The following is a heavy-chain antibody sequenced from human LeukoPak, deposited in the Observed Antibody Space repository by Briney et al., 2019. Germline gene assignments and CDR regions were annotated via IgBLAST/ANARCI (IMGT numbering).Heavy chain of an antibody. Sequence: ASVKVSCKASGYTFTSYGINWVRQAPGQGLEWMGWISAYNGNTNYAQKLQGRVTMTTDTSTSTAYMELRSLRSDDTAVYYCARDQRYFDWYPSYYFDYWGQGTLVTVSS. CDR2: ISAYNGNT. CDR1: GYTFTSYG. J-gene: IGHJ4*02. D-gene: IGHD3-9*01. CDR3: ARDQRYFDWYPSYYFDY. V-gene: IGHV1-18*01.